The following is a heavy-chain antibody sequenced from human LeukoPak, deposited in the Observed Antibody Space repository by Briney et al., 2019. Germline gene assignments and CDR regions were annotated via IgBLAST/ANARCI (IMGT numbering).Heavy chain of an antibody. D-gene: IGHD3-22*01. J-gene: IGHJ5*02. CDR2: INHSGST. V-gene: IGHV4-34*01. Sequence: SETLSLTCAVYGGSFSGYYWTWIRQPPGKGLEGMGDINHSGSTNYNPSLKSRVTISVDTSKNQFSLKLSSVTAADTAVYYCARQRGYHYDSATNRFSDLWGQGTRVTVSS. CDR3: ARQRGYHYDSATNRFSDL. CDR1: GGSFSGYY.